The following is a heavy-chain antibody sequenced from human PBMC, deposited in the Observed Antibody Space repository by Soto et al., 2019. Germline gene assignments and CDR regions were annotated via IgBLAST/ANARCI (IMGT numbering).Heavy chain of an antibody. CDR2: IYYSGST. CDR3: ARLLMSYYRFDS. Sequence: QVQLQESGPGLVKPSETLSLTCSVSGDSFISADFYWSWIRQPPGKGLEWMGNIYYSGSTDYNPSLTSRLSISLDSSKSQFSLRLRSVTAADTAVYYCARLLMSYYRFDSWGQGTLVAVSS. V-gene: IGHV4-30-4*01. D-gene: IGHD3-10*01. J-gene: IGHJ4*02. CDR1: GDSFISADFY.